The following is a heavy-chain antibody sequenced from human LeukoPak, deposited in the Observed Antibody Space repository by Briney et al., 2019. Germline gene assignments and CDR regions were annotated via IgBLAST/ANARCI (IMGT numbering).Heavy chain of an antibody. CDR2: TNQDESQK. V-gene: IGHV3-7*01. CDR1: GFTIGSHW. J-gene: IGHJ4*02. CDR3: ARDHVTVGLLFDY. D-gene: IGHD2/OR15-2a*01. Sequence: GGSLRLSCAASGFTIGSHWMAWVRPAPGRGRGWVATTNQDESQKYYVDYVKGRFTISRDSAKNSLYLQMSSLRAEDTAVYYCARDHVTVGLLFDYWGQGTLVTVSS.